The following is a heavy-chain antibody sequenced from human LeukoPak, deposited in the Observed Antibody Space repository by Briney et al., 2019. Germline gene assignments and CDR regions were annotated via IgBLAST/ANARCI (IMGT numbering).Heavy chain of an antibody. CDR1: GYTFTSHG. CDR3: ARVVGYNWNYETAGHLDY. J-gene: IGHJ4*02. D-gene: IGHD1-7*01. Sequence: GASVKVSCKASGYTFTSHGISWVRQAPGQGLEWMGWISAYNSNTNYAQKLQGRVTMTTDTSTSTAYMELRSLRSDDTAVYYCARVVGYNWNYETAGHLDYWGQGTLVTVSS. V-gene: IGHV1-18*01. CDR2: ISAYNSNT.